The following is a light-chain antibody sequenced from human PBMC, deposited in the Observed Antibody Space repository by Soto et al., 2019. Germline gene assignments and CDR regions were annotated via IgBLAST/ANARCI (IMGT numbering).Light chain of an antibody. V-gene: IGKV3-20*01. Sequence: EIVLTQSPGTLSLPPGERATLSFRASQTVTTDLAWYQQKPGQAPRLLIYGASSRATGIPDRFSGTVSGTDFTLTISRLEPEDFAVYYCQQYGSSPITFGQGTRLEI. J-gene: IGKJ5*01. CDR3: QQYGSSPIT. CDR1: QTVTTD. CDR2: GAS.